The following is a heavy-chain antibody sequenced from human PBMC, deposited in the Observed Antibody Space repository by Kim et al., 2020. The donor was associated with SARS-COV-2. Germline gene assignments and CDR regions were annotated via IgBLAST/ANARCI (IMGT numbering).Heavy chain of an antibody. D-gene: IGHD6-19*01. CDR2: ISSSGSTI. CDR1: GFTFSSYE. Sequence: GGSLRLSCAASGFTFSSYEMNWVRQAPGKGLEWVSYISSSGSTIYYADSVKGRFTISRDNAKNSLYMQMNSLRAEDTAVYYCASSGWYIFDYWGQGTLVTVSS. V-gene: IGHV3-48*03. J-gene: IGHJ4*02. CDR3: ASSGWYIFDY.